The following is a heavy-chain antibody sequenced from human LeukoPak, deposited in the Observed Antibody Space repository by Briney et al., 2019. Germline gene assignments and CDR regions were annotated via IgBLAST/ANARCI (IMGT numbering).Heavy chain of an antibody. Sequence: PGGSLRLSCAASGFTFSSYAMSWVRQAPGKGLEWVSAISGSGGSTYYADSVKGRFTISRDNSKNTLYLQMNSLRAEDTAVYYCAKINVPYCGGDCYDAFDIWGQGTMVTVSS. J-gene: IGHJ3*02. D-gene: IGHD2-21*01. V-gene: IGHV3-23*01. CDR2: ISGSGGST. CDR3: AKINVPYCGGDCYDAFDI. CDR1: GFTFSSYA.